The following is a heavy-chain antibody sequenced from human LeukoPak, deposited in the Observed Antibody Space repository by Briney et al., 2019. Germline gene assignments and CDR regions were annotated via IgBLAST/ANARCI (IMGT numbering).Heavy chain of an antibody. Sequence: SETLSLTCAVSGGSISSSNWWSWVRQPPGKGLEWIGEIYHSGSTNYNLSLKSRVTISVDTSKNQFSLRLSSVTAADTAVYYCARENSYYDSSGYYFGSGYFDYWGQGTLVTVSS. CDR2: IYHSGST. V-gene: IGHV4-4*02. D-gene: IGHD3-22*01. CDR3: ARENSYYDSSGYYFGSGYFDY. J-gene: IGHJ4*02. CDR1: GGSISSSNW.